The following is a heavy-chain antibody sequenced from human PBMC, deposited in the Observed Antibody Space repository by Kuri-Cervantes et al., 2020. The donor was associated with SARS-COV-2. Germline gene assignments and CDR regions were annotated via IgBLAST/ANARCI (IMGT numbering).Heavy chain of an antibody. Sequence: SETLSLTCTVSGGSISSSSYYWGWIRQPPGKGLEWIGSIYYSGSTYYNPSLKSRVTISVDTSKNQFSLKLSSVTAADTAVYYCARGFPSSPVHAFDIWGQGTMVTVSS. D-gene: IGHD6-6*01. CDR2: IYYSGST. V-gene: IGHV4-39*07. J-gene: IGHJ3*02. CDR1: GGSISSSSYY. CDR3: ARGFPSSPVHAFDI.